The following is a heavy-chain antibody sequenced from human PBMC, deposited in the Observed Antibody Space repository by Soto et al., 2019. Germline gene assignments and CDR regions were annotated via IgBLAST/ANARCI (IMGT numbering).Heavy chain of an antibody. CDR3: ARGTPYHRNDDWFDT. CDR2: IHYTGNT. V-gene: IGHV4-59*01. Sequence: SETPSLTCTVSGGSISDYYWNWIRQPPGKGLEWIGFIHYTGNTNYNPSLKSRVAISVDTSKNQFSVKLTSVTAADTAVYYCARGTPYHRNDDWFDTWGQGTLVTVS. J-gene: IGHJ5*02. CDR1: GGSISDYY.